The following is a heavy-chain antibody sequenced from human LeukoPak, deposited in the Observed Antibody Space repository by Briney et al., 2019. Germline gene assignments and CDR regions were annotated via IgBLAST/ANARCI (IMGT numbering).Heavy chain of an antibody. CDR1: GGSISSGSYY. CDR2: IYDSRST. D-gene: IGHD3-22*01. Sequence: SETLSLTCTVSGGSISSGSYYWSWIRQPAGKGLEWIGRIYDSRSTNYNPSLKSRVIISVDTSKNQFSLNLNSVTAADTAVYYCARLRDSSGYYTLGYWGQGTLVTVSS. CDR3: ARLRDSSGYYTLGY. J-gene: IGHJ4*02. V-gene: IGHV4-61*02.